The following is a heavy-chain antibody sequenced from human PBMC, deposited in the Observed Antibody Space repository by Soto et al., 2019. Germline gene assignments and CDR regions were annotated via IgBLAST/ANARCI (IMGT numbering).Heavy chain of an antibody. CDR3: AEDLLAVRGVITYYFDY. CDR1: GFTFSSYA. V-gene: IGHV3-23*01. J-gene: IGHJ4*02. D-gene: IGHD3-10*01. CDR2: ISGSGGST. Sequence: EVQLLESGGGLVQPGGSLRLSCAASGFTFSSYAMSWVRQAPGKGLEWVSAISGSGGSTYYADSVKGRFTISRDNSKNTLYLQMNSLRAEDTAVYYCAEDLLAVRGVITYYFDYWGQGTLVTVSS.